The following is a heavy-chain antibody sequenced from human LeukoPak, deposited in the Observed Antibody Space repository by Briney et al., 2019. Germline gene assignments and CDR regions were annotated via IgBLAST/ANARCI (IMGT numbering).Heavy chain of an antibody. Sequence: GGSLRLSCAASGFTFSSYEMNWVRQAPGKGLEWVSYISSSGSTIYYADSVKGRFTISRDNAKNSLYLQMNSLRAEDTAVYYCARAYYYDSSRYSHWGQGTLVTVSS. CDR3: ARAYYYDSSRYSH. D-gene: IGHD3-22*01. CDR1: GFTFSSYE. CDR2: ISSSGSTI. V-gene: IGHV3-48*03. J-gene: IGHJ4*02.